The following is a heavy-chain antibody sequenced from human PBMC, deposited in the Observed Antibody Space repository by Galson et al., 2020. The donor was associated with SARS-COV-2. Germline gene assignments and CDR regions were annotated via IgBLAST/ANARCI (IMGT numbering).Heavy chain of an antibody. J-gene: IGHJ3*01. D-gene: IGHD3-3*01. CDR1: GFTFSSFA. CDR2: VRSRDGST. CDR3: AKVSLGDYYKGAFDF. V-gene: IGHV3-23*01. Sequence: GESLKISCTASGFTFSSFAMSWVRQAAGKGLEWVSTVRSRDGSTYYADSVKGRFTISRDNSKNILYLQMNSLRAEDTAVYYCAKVSLGDYYKGAFDFWGQGTMVTVSS.